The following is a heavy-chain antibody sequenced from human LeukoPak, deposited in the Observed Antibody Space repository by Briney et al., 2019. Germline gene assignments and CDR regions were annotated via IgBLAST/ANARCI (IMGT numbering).Heavy chain of an antibody. D-gene: IGHD1-26*01. CDR1: GGSVSSGSYY. Sequence: PSETLSLTCTVSGGSVSSGSYYWSWIRQPPGKGLEWIGYIYYSGSTNYNPSLKSRVTISADTSKNQFSLKLSSVTAADTAVYYCARVSSGSPGAFDIWGQGTMVTVSS. V-gene: IGHV4-61*01. J-gene: IGHJ3*02. CDR3: ARVSSGSPGAFDI. CDR2: IYYSGST.